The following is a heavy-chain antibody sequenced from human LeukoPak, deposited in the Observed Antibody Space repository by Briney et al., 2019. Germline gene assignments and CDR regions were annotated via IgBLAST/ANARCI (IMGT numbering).Heavy chain of an antibody. CDR2: ISWNSGSI. Sequence: PGGSLRLSCAASGFTFDDYAMHWVRQAPGKGLEWVSGISWNSGSIGYADSVKGRFTISRDNAENSLYLQMNSLRAEDTALYYCAKDIGIAVAFRGFDYWGQGTLVTVSS. D-gene: IGHD6-19*01. CDR1: GFTFDDYA. CDR3: AKDIGIAVAFRGFDY. V-gene: IGHV3-9*01. J-gene: IGHJ4*02.